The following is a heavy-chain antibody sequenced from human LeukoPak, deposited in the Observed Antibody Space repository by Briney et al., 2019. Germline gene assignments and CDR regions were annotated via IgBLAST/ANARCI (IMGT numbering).Heavy chain of an antibody. CDR2: ISYDGSNK. J-gene: IGHJ6*02. V-gene: IGHV3-30*18. CDR3: AKDPGYCSSTSCYLRNYYYGMDV. CDR1: GFTFSSYG. D-gene: IGHD2-2*01. Sequence: GGSLRLSCAPSGFTFSSYGMHWVRQAPGKGLEWVAVISYDGSNKYYADSVKGRFTISRDNSKNTLYLQMNSLRAEDTAVYYCAKDPGYCSSTSCYLRNYYYGMDVWGQGTTVTVSS.